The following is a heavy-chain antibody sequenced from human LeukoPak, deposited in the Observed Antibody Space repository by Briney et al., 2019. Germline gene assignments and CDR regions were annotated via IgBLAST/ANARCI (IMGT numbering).Heavy chain of an antibody. J-gene: IGHJ5*02. D-gene: IGHD3-10*01. V-gene: IGHV4-4*07. CDR1: GGSISSYY. CDR3: ARGLNYYGSGPNWFDP. CDR2: IYTSGST. Sequence: PSETLSLTCTVSGGSISSYYWSWIRQPAGKGLEWIGRIYTSGSTNYNPSLKSRVTISVDTSKNQFSLKLSSVTAADTAVYYCARGLNYYGSGPNWFDPWGQGTLVTVSS.